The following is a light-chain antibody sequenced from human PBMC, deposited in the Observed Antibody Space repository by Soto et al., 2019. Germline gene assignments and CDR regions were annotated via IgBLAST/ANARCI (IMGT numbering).Light chain of an antibody. CDR2: DAS. V-gene: IGKV3-11*01. CDR3: QQRSNWPRT. Sequence: EIELTQFPVTLSLSPGERATLSCRASQSVSSYLAWYQQKPGLAPRLLIYDASNRATGIPARFSGSGSGTDFTLTISSLEPEDFAVYYCQQRSNWPRTFGQGTKVDIK. J-gene: IGKJ1*01. CDR1: QSVSSY.